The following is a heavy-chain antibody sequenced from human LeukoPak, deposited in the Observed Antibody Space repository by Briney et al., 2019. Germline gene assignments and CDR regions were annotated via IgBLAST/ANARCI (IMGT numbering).Heavy chain of an antibody. V-gene: IGHV3-21*01. CDR1: GFTLSNYD. J-gene: IGHJ5*02. Sequence: GGSLRLFCAASGFTLSNYDMNWVRQAPGKGLEWVPSISTSSRYIYYKDSVRGRFTISRDDAKNSLYLEMNSLRAEDTAVYYCARADCSSSTCYLRRSWFDPWGQGTLVTVSS. D-gene: IGHD2-2*01. CDR3: ARADCSSSTCYLRRSWFDP. CDR2: ISTSSRYI.